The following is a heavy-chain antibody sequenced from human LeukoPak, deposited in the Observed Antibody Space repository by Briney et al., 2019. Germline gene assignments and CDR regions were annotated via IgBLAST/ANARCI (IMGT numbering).Heavy chain of an antibody. Sequence: SETLSLTCTVSGGSISSSSYYWGWIRQPPGKGLEWIGSIYYSGSTYYNPSLKSRVTISVDTSKNQFSLKLSSVTAADTAVYYCARYEEEQWLEERFDYWGQGTLVTVSS. V-gene: IGHV4-39*07. D-gene: IGHD6-19*01. J-gene: IGHJ4*02. CDR1: GGSISSSSYY. CDR2: IYYSGST. CDR3: ARYEEEQWLEERFDY.